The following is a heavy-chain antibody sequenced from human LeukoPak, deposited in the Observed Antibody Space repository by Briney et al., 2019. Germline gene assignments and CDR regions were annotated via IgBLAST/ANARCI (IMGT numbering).Heavy chain of an antibody. CDR1: GGSISSYY. CDR2: IYYSGST. D-gene: IGHD6-13*01. J-gene: IGHJ3*02. CDR3: ARVGGLAAAGHTDAFDI. Sequence: SETLSLTCTVSGGSISSYYWSWIRQPPGKGLEWIGYIYYSGSTNYNPSLKSRVTISVDTSKNQFSLKLSSVTAADTAVYYCARVGGLAAAGHTDAFDIWGQGTMVTVSS. V-gene: IGHV4-59*01.